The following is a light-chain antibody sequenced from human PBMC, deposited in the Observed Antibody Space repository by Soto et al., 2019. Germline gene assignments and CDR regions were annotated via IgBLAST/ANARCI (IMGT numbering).Light chain of an antibody. CDR2: DVS. Sequence: QSALTQPASVSGSPGQSITISCTGTSSDVGGYKYVSWYQQHPGKAPKLMIYDVSNRPSGVSNRFSGSKSGNTASLTISGLQAEDEADYYCSSYTGSSTWVFGGGTKLIVL. J-gene: IGLJ3*02. V-gene: IGLV2-14*03. CDR1: SSDVGGYKY. CDR3: SSYTGSSTWV.